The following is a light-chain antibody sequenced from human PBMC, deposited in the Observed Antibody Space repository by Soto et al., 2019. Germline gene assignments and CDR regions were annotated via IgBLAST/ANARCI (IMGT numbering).Light chain of an antibody. J-gene: IGLJ2*01. Sequence: QSVLTQPPSVTGAPGQRVTISCTGSHSDIGAGYGVHWYQQFPHSAPKLLIYDTTNRPSGVPDRFSGSRSGTSASLAITGLQAEDKADYYCQSFDSSRIGLLFGGGTKVTVL. CDR3: QSFDSSRIGLL. CDR1: HSDIGAGYG. CDR2: DTT. V-gene: IGLV1-40*01.